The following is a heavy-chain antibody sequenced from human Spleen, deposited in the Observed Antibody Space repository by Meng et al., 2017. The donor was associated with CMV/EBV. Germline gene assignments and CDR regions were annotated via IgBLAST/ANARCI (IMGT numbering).Heavy chain of an antibody. J-gene: IGHJ5*02. D-gene: IGHD3-22*01. V-gene: IGHV1-2*02. CDR2: INPDSGGT. CDR1: FTGYY. Sequence: FTGYYRHWVRQAPGQGLEWMGWINPDSGGTNYAQKFQGRVTMTRDTSISTAYMELSRLRSDDTALYYCAREQDHYSDTSDYYNWFDPWGQGTLVTVSS. CDR3: AREQDHYSDTSDYYNWFDP.